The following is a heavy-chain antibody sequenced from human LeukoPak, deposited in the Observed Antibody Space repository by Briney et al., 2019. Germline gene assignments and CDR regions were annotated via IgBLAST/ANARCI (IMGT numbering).Heavy chain of an antibody. CDR3: ARGVVGATTGAYSFDY. Sequence: GASVKVSCKASGGTFISYAISWVRQAPGQGLEWIGGIIPIFGTANYAQKFQGRVTIIADESTSTAYMELSSLRSEDTAVYYCARGVVGATTGAYSFDYWGRGTLVTVSS. CDR1: GGTFISYA. CDR2: IIPIFGTA. V-gene: IGHV1-69*13. D-gene: IGHD1-26*01. J-gene: IGHJ4*02.